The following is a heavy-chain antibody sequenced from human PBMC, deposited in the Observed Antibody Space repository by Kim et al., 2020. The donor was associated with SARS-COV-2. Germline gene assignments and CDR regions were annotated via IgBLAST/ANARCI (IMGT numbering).Heavy chain of an antibody. D-gene: IGHD6-13*01. CDR3: AGYSSSWADY. CDR2: ST. V-gene: IGHV4-4*09. Sequence: STNYDPSLKSRVTITVDTSKNQCSLKLGAVTAADTAVYDCAGYSSSWADYWGQGTLVTVSS. J-gene: IGHJ4*02.